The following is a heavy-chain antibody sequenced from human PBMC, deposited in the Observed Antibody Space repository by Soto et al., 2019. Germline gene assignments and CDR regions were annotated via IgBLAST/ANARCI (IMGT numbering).Heavy chain of an antibody. CDR2: ISYDGSNK. J-gene: IGHJ5*02. D-gene: IGHD1-1*01. CDR1: GFTFSSYA. V-gene: IGHV3-30*04. Sequence: QVQLVESGGGVVQSGRSLRLSCAASGFTFSSYAMHWVRQAPGKGLEWVAVISYDGSNKYYADSVKGRFTISRDNSKNPLYLQMNSLRAEDTAVYYCARVSELSPTGAFDPWGQGTLVTVSS. CDR3: ARVSELSPTGAFDP.